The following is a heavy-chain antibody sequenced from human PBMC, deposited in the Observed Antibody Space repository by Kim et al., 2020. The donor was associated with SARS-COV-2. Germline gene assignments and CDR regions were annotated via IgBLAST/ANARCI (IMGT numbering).Heavy chain of an antibody. CDR1: GGSFSAYY. J-gene: IGHJ6*02. CDR3: ARGRLEDVVAGFHKRHYYGMDV. V-gene: IGHV4-34*01. CDR2: INHSGST. Sequence: SETLSLTCAVYGGSFSAYYWSWIRQPPGQGLEWIGEINHSGSTNYNASLKSRVTISVDTSKNQFSLRLSSVTAADTAVYYCARGRLEDVVAGFHKRHYYGMDVWGQGTTVTVSS. D-gene: IGHD6-19*01.